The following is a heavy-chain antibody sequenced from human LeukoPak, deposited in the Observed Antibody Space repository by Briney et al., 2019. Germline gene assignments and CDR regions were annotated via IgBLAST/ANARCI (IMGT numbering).Heavy chain of an antibody. CDR2: IYHSGST. CDR1: GGSISSGGYS. J-gene: IGHJ4*02. Sequence: SETLSLTCAVSGGSISSGGYSWSWIRQPPGKGLEWIGYIYHSGSTYYNPSLKSRVTISVDRSKNQFSLKLSSVTAADTAVYSCGRAPGYGSGTPASCFDYWGQEPRATVPS. D-gene: IGHD3-10*01. V-gene: IGHV4-30-2*01. CDR3: GRAPGYGSGTPASCFDY.